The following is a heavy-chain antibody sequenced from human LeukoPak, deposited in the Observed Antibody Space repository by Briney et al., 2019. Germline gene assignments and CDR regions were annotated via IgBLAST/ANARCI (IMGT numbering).Heavy chain of an antibody. CDR3: ARHWGRPMTTRLVVDS. CDR2: IYPGDSDT. CDR1: GYTFTNYW. D-gene: IGHD4-11*01. V-gene: IGHV5-51*01. J-gene: IGHJ4*02. Sequence: GESLKISCQGSGYTFTNYWIGWVRQMPGKGLEWMGIIYPGDSDTRYSPSFEGQVTISADTSISTAYLQWSSLKASDTAMYYCARHWGRPMTTRLVVDSWGQGTLVTVSS.